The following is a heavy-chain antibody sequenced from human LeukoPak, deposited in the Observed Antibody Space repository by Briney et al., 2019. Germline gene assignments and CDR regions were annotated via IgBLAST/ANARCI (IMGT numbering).Heavy chain of an antibody. D-gene: IGHD3-22*01. Sequence: GGSLRLSCAASGFTFSSYGMHWVRQAPGKGLEWVAFIRYDGSNKYYADSVKGRFTISRDNSKNTLYLQMNSLRAEDTAVYYCARVGYYDSSGYYGFDYWGQGTLVTVSS. CDR1: GFTFSSYG. V-gene: IGHV3-30*02. J-gene: IGHJ4*02. CDR2: IRYDGSNK. CDR3: ARVGYYDSSGYYGFDY.